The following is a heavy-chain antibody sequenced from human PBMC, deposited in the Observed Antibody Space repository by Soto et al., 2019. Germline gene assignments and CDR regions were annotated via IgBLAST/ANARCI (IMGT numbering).Heavy chain of an antibody. CDR1: GYNFATDW. D-gene: IGHD6-13*01. CDR3: ARLDSSSWYRDNYYYGMDV. Sequence: GESLKISCKGSGYNFATDWIGWVRQMPGKGLEWMGIIYPADSDTRYSPSSQGQVTISADKSISTAYLQWSSLKASDTAMYYCARLDSSSWYRDNYYYGMDVWGQGTTVTVSS. V-gene: IGHV5-51*01. J-gene: IGHJ6*02. CDR2: IYPADSDT.